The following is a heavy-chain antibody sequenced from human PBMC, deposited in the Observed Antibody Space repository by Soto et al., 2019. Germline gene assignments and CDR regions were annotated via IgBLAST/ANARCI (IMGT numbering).Heavy chain of an antibody. CDR2: ILVDGRT. CDR1: GFICSSYD. V-gene: IGHV3-23*01. Sequence: VGSLRLSCAASGFICSSYDMSWVRQAPGKGLEWVSTILVDGRTFYVDSVKGRFTISRDTSQNTVYLQMNSLTAGDTALYYCAKATATGGGAFDICGQGTMVTVSS. CDR3: AKATATGGGAFDI. D-gene: IGHD2-8*02. J-gene: IGHJ3*02.